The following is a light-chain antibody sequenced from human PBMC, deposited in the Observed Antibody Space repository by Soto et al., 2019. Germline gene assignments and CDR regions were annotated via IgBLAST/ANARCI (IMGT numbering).Light chain of an antibody. CDR1: QSISSW. CDR3: QQYSSYSPT. CDR2: DAS. J-gene: IGKJ1*01. V-gene: IGKV1-5*01. Sequence: DIQMTQSPSTLSASVRDRVTITCRASQSISSWLAWYQQKPGKAPKLLIYDASSLESGVPSRFSGSGSGKEFTLTSSSLQPDDFATYYCQQYSSYSPTFGQGTKVEIK.